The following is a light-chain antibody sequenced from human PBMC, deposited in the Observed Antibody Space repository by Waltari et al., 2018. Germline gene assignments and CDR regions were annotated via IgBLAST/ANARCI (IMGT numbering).Light chain of an antibody. J-gene: IGLJ3*02. CDR1: SGSVSPNNY. CDR3: ALYVGSAMWV. Sequence: QTVVPQEPSFSVSPRGTVPLTCGLSSGSVSPNNYPSWYQQTPGQPPRTLTYITTTRSSGVPDRVSGSILGSKATLAITGAQADDESDYYCALYVGSAMWVFGGGTKLTVL. CDR2: ITT. V-gene: IGLV8-61*01.